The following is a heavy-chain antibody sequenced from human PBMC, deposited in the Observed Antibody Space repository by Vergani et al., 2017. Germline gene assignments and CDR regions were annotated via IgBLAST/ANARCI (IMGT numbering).Heavy chain of an antibody. J-gene: IGHJ6*02. CDR3: ADSSSWYGWLPTSSRGMDV. Sequence: EVQLVESGGDLAQPGGSLTLSCVAYGLVFSDYTMSWVRQAPGRGLEWVSGISGQNFRTHYADSVKGRFTISRDDSKNTLYLQMNSLRAEDTAVYYCADSSSWYGWLPTSSRGMDVWGQGTTVTVSS. V-gene: IGHV3-23*04. CDR2: ISGQNFRT. CDR1: GLVFSDYT. D-gene: IGHD6-13*01.